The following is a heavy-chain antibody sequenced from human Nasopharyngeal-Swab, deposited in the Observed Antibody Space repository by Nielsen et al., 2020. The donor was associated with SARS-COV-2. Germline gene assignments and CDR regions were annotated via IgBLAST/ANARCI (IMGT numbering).Heavy chain of an antibody. CDR2: ISGYNGKI. CDR3: ARPDSGTYSRLDY. V-gene: IGHV1-18*04. Sequence: ASVKVSCKASGYSFTSYGISWVRQAPGQGPEWMGWISGYNGKINYAQKLQGRVTLTTDTSTSTAYMELRSLRSDDTAVYYCARPDSGTYSRLDYWGQGTLVTVSS. J-gene: IGHJ4*02. D-gene: IGHD1-26*01. CDR1: GYSFTSYG.